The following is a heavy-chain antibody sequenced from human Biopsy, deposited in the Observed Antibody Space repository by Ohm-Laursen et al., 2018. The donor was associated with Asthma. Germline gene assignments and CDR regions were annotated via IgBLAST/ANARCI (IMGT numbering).Heavy chain of an antibody. Sequence: SLRLSCTAPGFSFGDFFMTWVRQAPGKGLEWVSAISGSGGSTYYADSVKGRFTISRDNSKNTLYLQMNSLRAEDTAVYYCAKDRDYDILTGPPGFDYWGQGTLVTVSS. CDR3: AKDRDYDILTGPPGFDY. V-gene: IGHV3-23*01. D-gene: IGHD3-9*01. CDR1: GFSFGDFF. CDR2: ISGSGGST. J-gene: IGHJ4*02.